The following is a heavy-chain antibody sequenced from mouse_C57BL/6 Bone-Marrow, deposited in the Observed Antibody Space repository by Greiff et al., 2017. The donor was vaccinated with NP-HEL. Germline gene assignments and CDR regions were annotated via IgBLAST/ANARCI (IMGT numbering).Heavy chain of an antibody. V-gene: IGHV2-6*01. J-gene: IGHJ3*01. CDR3: ASDYDGGFAY. Sequence: VQLQQSGPGLVAPSQSLSITCTVSGFSLTSYGVDWVRQSPGKGLEWLGVIWGVGSTNYNSALKSRLSISKDNSKSQVFLKMNSLQTDDTAMYYCASDYDGGFAYWGQGTLVTVSA. D-gene: IGHD2-12*01. CDR2: IWGVGST. CDR1: GFSLTSYG.